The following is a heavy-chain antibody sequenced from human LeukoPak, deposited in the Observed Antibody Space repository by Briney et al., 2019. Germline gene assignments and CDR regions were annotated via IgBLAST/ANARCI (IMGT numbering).Heavy chain of an antibody. Sequence: GGSLRLSCAASGFTFSSYAMSWVRQAPGKGLEWVSAISGSGDSTYYADSVKGRFTISRDNSKNTLYLQMDSLRAEDTALYYCAKDLYGSGISHFDYWGQGTLVTVSS. D-gene: IGHD3-10*01. CDR1: GFTFSSYA. CDR3: AKDLYGSGISHFDY. CDR2: ISGSGDST. V-gene: IGHV3-23*01. J-gene: IGHJ4*02.